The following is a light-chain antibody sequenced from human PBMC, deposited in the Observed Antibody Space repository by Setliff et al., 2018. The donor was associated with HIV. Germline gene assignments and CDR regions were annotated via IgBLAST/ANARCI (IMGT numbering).Light chain of an antibody. CDR1: SSDIGGYKS. CDR2: DVS. CDR3: CSLTSTSSYV. V-gene: IGLV2-14*03. Sequence: QSALAQPASVSGSPGQSITISCTGTSSDIGGYKSVSWYQQHPGKAPKLMIYDVSNRPSGVSNRFSGSKSGNTASLTISGFQAEDEADYYCCSLTSTSSYVFGTGTKV. J-gene: IGLJ1*01.